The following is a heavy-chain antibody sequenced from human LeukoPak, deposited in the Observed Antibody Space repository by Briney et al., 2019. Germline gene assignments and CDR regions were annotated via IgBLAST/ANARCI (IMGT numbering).Heavy chain of an antibody. CDR1: GYTITDYY. CDR2: LNPKRGTT. V-gene: IGHV1-2*02. Sequence: ASVTASCKASGYTITDYYIRWVRQAPGQGLEWMGWLNPKRGTTKYAQNFQGRITMTRDTPISTVFLDVSRLRSDDTAVYYCARHPMTSETPYFDYWGQGTPVTVSS. D-gene: IGHD3-22*01. J-gene: IGHJ4*02. CDR3: ARHPMTSETPYFDY.